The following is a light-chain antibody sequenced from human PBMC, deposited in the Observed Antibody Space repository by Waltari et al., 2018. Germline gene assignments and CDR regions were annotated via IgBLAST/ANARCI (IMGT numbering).Light chain of an antibody. CDR3: QKYVSLPAT. CDR1: QSVSRS. V-gene: IGKV3-20*01. J-gene: IGKJ1*01. Sequence: EIVLTQSPGTLSLSPGERATLSCRASQSVSRSSAWYQQKPGQAPRLLIYDASTRATGIPDRFSGSGSGTDFSLTISRLEPEDFAVYYCQKYVSLPATFGQGTKVEIK. CDR2: DAS.